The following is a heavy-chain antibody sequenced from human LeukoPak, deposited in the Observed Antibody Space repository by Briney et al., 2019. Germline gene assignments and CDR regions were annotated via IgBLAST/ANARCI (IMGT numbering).Heavy chain of an antibody. J-gene: IGHJ6*02. D-gene: IGHD6-13*01. V-gene: IGHV3-23*01. CDR3: AKDQAVSSWSHYVYYGMDV. Sequence: GGSLRLSCAASGFTFSSYTMSWVRQAPGKGLEWVSAISGSGGSTYYADSVKGRFTISRDNSKNTLYLQMNSLRAEDTAVYYCAKDQAVSSWSHYVYYGMDVWGQGTTVTVSS. CDR2: ISGSGGST. CDR1: GFTFSSYT.